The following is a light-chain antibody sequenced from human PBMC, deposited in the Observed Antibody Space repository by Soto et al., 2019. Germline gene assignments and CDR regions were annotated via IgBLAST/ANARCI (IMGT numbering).Light chain of an antibody. J-gene: IGLJ2*01. CDR3: SSYTSSRTVL. CDR2: AVT. Sequence: QSVLTQPASVSGSPGQSITISCTGTSSDIGAYNYVSWYQQHPGKAPKLMIYAVTNRPSGVSNRFSGSKSGHTASLTISGLRPDDEADYYCSSYTSSRTVLFGGGTKLTVL. CDR1: SSDIGAYNY. V-gene: IGLV2-14*03.